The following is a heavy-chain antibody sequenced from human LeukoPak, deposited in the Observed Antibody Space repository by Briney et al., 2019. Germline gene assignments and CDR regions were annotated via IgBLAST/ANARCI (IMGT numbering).Heavy chain of an antibody. Sequence: SETLSLTCTVSGGSISSSSYYWGWIRQPPGKGLEWIGSIYYSGSTYYNPSLKSRVTISVDTSKNQFSLNLTSVTAVDTAVYYCARDGDAYNLFDYWGQGTLVTVSS. V-gene: IGHV4-39*07. CDR1: GGSISSSSYY. CDR3: ARDGDAYNLFDY. D-gene: IGHD5-24*01. J-gene: IGHJ4*02. CDR2: IYYSGST.